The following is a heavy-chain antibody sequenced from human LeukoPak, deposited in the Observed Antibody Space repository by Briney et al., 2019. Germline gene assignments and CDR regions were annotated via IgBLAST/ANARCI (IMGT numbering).Heavy chain of an antibody. V-gene: IGHV4-30-4*07. CDR3: ARQVGQLWLDY. CDR2: IFRSGTT. Sequence: SETLSLTCGVSGGFISSGGYSWSWIRQPPGKAPEWIGYIFRSGTTYFNPSLKSRITISIDTSKNQFSLKLRSVTAADTAIYCARQVGQLWLDYWGQGTLVAVSS. J-gene: IGHJ4*02. CDR1: GGFISSGGYS. D-gene: IGHD5-18*01.